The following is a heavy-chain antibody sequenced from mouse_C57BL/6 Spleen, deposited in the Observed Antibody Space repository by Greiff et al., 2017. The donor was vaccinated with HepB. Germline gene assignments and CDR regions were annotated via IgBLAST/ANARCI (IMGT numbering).Heavy chain of an antibody. J-gene: IGHJ4*01. CDR2: ISDGGSYT. V-gene: IGHV5-4*01. CDR1: GFTFSSYA. Sequence: EVKVEESGGGLVKPGGSLKLSCAASGFTFSSYAMSWVRQTPEKRLEWVATISDGGSYTYYPDNVKGRFTISRDNAKNNLYLQMSHLKSEDTAMYYCARDTTVVATWAMDYWGQGTSVTVSS. CDR3: ARDTTVVATWAMDY. D-gene: IGHD1-1*01.